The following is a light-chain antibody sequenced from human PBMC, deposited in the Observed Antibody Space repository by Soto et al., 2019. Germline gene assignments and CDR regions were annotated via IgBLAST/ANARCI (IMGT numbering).Light chain of an antibody. CDR3: HQYATSPFT. CDR2: ATS. CDR1: ETIGSAY. Sequence: IVLTQSPGTLSLSPGERATVSCRASETIGSAYFAWYQHRPGRTPRLVLSATSNRAAGIPDRFGGSGSGADFTLTISGVEPEDFAVYYCHQYATSPFTFGQGTKLEI. V-gene: IGKV3-20*01. J-gene: IGKJ2*01.